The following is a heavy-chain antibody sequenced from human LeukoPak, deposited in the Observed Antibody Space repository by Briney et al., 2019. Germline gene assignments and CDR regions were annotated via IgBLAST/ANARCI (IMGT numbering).Heavy chain of an antibody. CDR3: ARVLIAVAGPFDY. J-gene: IGHJ4*02. V-gene: IGHV3-66*01. Sequence: GGSLRLSCAASGFTVSSNYMSWVRQAPGKGLEWVSVIYSGGSTYYADSVKGRFTISRDNSKNTLYLQMNSLRAEDTAVYYCARVLIAVAGPFDYWGQGTLVTVSS. CDR1: GFTVSSNY. CDR2: IYSGGST. D-gene: IGHD6-19*01.